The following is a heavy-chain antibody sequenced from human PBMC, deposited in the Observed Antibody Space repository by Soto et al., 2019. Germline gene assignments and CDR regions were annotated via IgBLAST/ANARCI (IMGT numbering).Heavy chain of an antibody. D-gene: IGHD3-16*01. J-gene: IGHJ6*02. CDR1: GDSISSGNKY. V-gene: IGHV4-30-4*01. Sequence: QVQLRESGPGLVMPSQTLSLTCTVSGDSISSGNKYWSWIRQPPGKGLEWIGYIFSSGTTYYNLSLKSRLTMSLDASQNQFSLKLNSLTDADTAVYFCARVPSPFDYYYAMDVWGQGTTVTVSS. CDR2: IFSSGTT. CDR3: ARVPSPFDYYYAMDV.